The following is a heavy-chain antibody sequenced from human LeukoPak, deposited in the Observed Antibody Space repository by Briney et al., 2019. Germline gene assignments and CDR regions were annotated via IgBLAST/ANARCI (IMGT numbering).Heavy chain of an antibody. D-gene: IGHD5-18*01. CDR3: ARLGYSYGV. CDR1: GGSFSGYY. V-gene: IGHV4-34*01. J-gene: IGHJ4*02. Sequence: SETLSLTCAVYGGSFSGYYWSWIRQPPGKGLEWIGEINHSGSTNHNPSLKSRVTISVDTSKNQFSLKLSSVTAADTAVYYCARLGYSYGVWGQGTLVTVSS. CDR2: INHSGST.